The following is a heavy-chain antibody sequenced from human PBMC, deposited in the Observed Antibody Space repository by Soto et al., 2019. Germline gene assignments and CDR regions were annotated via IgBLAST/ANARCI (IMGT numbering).Heavy chain of an antibody. D-gene: IGHD3-10*01. CDR3: AKDRKKITMVRGVIISPHGYYYYGMDV. CDR1: GFTFSNYA. Sequence: RLSCAASGFTFSNYAMHWVRQAPGKGLEWVAVISYDGSNKYYADSVKGRFTISRDNSKNTLYLQMNSLRAEDTAVYYCAKDRKKITMVRGVIISPHGYYYYGMDVWGQGTTVTVSS. J-gene: IGHJ6*02. V-gene: IGHV3-30*04. CDR2: ISYDGSNK.